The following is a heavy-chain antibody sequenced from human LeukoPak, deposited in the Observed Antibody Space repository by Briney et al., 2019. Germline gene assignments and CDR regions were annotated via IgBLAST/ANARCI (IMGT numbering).Heavy chain of an antibody. V-gene: IGHV4-34*01. J-gene: IGHJ4*02. Sequence: PSETLSLTCAVYGGSFSGYYWSWIRQPPGKGLEWIGEINHSGSTNYNPSLKSRVTISVDTSKNQFSLKLSSVTAADTAVYYCARRVRLRFNFDYWGQGTVVTVSS. CDR2: INHSGST. CDR1: GGSFSGYY. D-gene: IGHD3-3*01. CDR3: ARRVRLRFNFDY.